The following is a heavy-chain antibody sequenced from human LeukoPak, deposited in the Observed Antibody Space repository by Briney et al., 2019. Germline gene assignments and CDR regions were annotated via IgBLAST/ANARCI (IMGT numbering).Heavy chain of an antibody. CDR1: GASMSTYY. D-gene: IGHD3-10*01. CDR2: IYHSGST. V-gene: IGHV4-59*01. CDR3: ARSQLMVRGATDAFDI. J-gene: IGHJ3*02. Sequence: PSETLSLTCTVSGASMSTYYWSWIRQPPGKGLEWIAYIYHSGSTNYNPSLKSRVTISVDTSKNQFSLKLSSVTAADTAVYYCARSQLMVRGATDAFDIWGQGTMVTVSS.